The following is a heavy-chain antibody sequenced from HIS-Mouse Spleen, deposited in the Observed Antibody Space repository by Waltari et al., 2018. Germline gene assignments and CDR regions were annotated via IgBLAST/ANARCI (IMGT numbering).Heavy chain of an antibody. Sequence: QVQLQESGPGLVKPSETLSLTCTFSGYSISSGYYWGLIRQPPGKGREWIGSIYHSGSTYYNPSLKSRVTISVDTSKNQFSLKLSSVTAADTAVYYCARVGYCSSTSCSGSGNWFDPWGQGTLVTVSS. CDR3: ARVGYCSSTSCSGSGNWFDP. D-gene: IGHD2-2*01. V-gene: IGHV4-38-2*02. CDR2: IYHSGST. CDR1: GYSISSGYY. J-gene: IGHJ5*02.